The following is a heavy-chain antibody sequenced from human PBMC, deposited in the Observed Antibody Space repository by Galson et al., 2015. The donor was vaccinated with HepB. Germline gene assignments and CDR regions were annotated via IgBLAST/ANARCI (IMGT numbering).Heavy chain of an antibody. D-gene: IGHD3-3*02. CDR2: ISYDGSIK. CDR3: ARDSITHSYYYYYYMDV. J-gene: IGHJ6*03. Sequence: SLRLSCAASGFTFSSYAMHWVRQAPDKGLEWAAVISYDGSIKYYADSVKGRFTISRDSSRNTLYLQMNSLRTEDKAVYYCARDSITHSYYYYYYMDVWGKGTTVTVSS. CDR1: GFTFSSYA. V-gene: IGHV3-30-3*01.